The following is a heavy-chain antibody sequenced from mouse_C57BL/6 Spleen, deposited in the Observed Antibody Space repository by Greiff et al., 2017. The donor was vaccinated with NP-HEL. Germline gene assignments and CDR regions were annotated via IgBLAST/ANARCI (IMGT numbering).Heavy chain of an antibody. V-gene: IGHV1-81*01. Sequence: QVQLKESGAELARPGASVKLSCKASGYTFTSYGISWVKQRTGQGLEWIGEIYPRSGNTYYNEKFKGKATLTADKSSSTAYMELRSLTSEDSAVYFCARGEGNYDGGFDYWGQGTTLTVSS. J-gene: IGHJ2*01. D-gene: IGHD2-4*01. CDR3: ARGEGNYDGGFDY. CDR1: GYTFTSYG. CDR2: IYPRSGNT.